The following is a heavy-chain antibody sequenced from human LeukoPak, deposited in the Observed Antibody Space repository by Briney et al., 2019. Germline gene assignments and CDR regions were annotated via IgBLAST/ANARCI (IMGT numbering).Heavy chain of an antibody. CDR3: AKAIWVAATSSWFCLDY. CDR1: EFTFSSYG. D-gene: IGHD3-10*01. V-gene: IGHV3-30*02. J-gene: IGHJ4*02. CDR2: IRYDGSDR. Sequence: GGSLRLSCVASEFTFSSYGMHWVRQAPGKGLEWVAYIRYDGSDRYYADSVKGRFTISRDNSKNTLYLQMNSLRAEDTAVYYCAKAIWVAATSSWFCLDYWGQGTLVTVSS.